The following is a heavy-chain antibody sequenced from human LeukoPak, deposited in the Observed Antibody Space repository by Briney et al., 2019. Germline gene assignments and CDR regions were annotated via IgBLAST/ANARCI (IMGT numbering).Heavy chain of an antibody. CDR1: GFTFSSYE. J-gene: IGHJ6*03. CDR3: ARCDFWSGYPIYYYYYYMDV. CDR2: ISSSGSTI. Sequence: PGGSLRLSCAASGFTFSSYEMNWVRQAPGKGLEWVSYISSSGSTIYYADSVKGRFTISRDNAKNSLYLQMNSLRAEDTAVYYCARCDFWSGYPIYYYYYYMDVWGKGTTVTVSS. V-gene: IGHV3-48*03. D-gene: IGHD3-3*01.